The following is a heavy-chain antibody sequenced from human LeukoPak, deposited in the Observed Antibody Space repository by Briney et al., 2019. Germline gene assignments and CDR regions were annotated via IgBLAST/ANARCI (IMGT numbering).Heavy chain of an antibody. D-gene: IGHD4-17*01. CDR3: ARDHGDYSGKDY. CDR1: VFIFSSYG. Sequence: GGSLRLSCAASVFIFSSYGMHCVRQAPGKGLGWVAVTWYDGSNKYYADAVKGRFTISRDNSKNTLYLQMNSLRAEDTAVYFCARDHGDYSGKDYWGQGTLVTVSS. V-gene: IGHV3-33*01. CDR2: TWYDGSNK. J-gene: IGHJ4*02.